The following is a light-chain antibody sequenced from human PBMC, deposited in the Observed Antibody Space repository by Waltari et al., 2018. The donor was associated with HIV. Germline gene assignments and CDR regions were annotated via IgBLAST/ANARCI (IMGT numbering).Light chain of an antibody. V-gene: IGLV2-11*01. CDR1: SSDAGGFNY. J-gene: IGLJ2*01. CDR2: DCT. CDR3: CSYAGRNTLL. Sequence: QSALTQPRSVSGSPGQSVTIPCTGTSSDAGGFNYVYWYQHYPGHAPNLMIYDCTKRPSGVPDRFSGSKSGNTASLTISGLQAEDEAYYYCCSYAGRNTLLFGGGTTLTVL.